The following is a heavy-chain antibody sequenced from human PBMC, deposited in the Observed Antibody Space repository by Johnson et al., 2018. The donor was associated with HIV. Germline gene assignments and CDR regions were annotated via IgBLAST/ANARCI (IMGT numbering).Heavy chain of an antibody. Sequence: VKLVESGGALVQPGGSLRLSCEASGFTLDDYGMTWVRQAPGKGLEWVSGVNWNGDSTGYADSVKGRFSISRDNAKNSLYLQMNSLRAEDTALYYCARHYDILTDPDAFDVWGQGTMVTVSS. V-gene: IGHV3-20*04. D-gene: IGHD3-9*01. CDR3: ARHYDILTDPDAFDV. CDR1: GFTLDDYG. J-gene: IGHJ3*01. CDR2: VNWNGDST.